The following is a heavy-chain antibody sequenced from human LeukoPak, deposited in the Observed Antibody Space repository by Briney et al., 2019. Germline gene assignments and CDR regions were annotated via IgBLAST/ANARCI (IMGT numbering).Heavy chain of an antibody. Sequence: PGGSLRLSCAPSGFTFSDYAMHWVRQAPGMGLEWVACISWNSGTKDYADSVKGRFTISRDNAKNTLYLQMNSLRAEDTAVYYCASSQFESGRGGVVVPAAIAYWGQGTLVTVSS. J-gene: IGHJ4*02. V-gene: IGHV3-9*01. CDR1: GFTFSDYA. CDR2: ISWNSGTK. CDR3: ASSQFESGRGGVVVPAAIAY. D-gene: IGHD2-2*02.